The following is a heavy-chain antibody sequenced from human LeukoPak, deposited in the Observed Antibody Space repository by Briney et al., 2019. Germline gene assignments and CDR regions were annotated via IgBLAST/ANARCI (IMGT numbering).Heavy chain of an antibody. CDR2: MWYDGSIK. CDR3: ARGRDGYNYYYYYYMDV. J-gene: IGHJ6*03. Sequence: PGGSLRLSCAASGFTFSNYGMHWVREAPGKGLEWLAIMWYDGSIKYYADSAKGRFTISRDNSKNTVFLQMNSLRAEDTAVYYCARGRDGYNYYYYYYMDVCGKGTTVTVSS. D-gene: IGHD5-24*01. V-gene: IGHV3-33*02. CDR1: GFTFSNYG.